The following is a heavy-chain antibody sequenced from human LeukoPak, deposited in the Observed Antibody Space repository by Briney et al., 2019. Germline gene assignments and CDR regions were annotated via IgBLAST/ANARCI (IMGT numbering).Heavy chain of an antibody. V-gene: IGHV4-59*11. J-gene: IGHJ4*02. Sequence: PSETLSLTCTVSDASTNGHYWSWIRQSPGKGLEWIGYVFYSGSTNYNPSFTSRVTISLDTSKNQVSLRLISVTAADTAVYYCAREIAAAFAIWGQGTLVTVSS. CDR1: DASTNGHY. CDR3: AREIAAAFAI. CDR2: VFYSGST. D-gene: IGHD2-2*01.